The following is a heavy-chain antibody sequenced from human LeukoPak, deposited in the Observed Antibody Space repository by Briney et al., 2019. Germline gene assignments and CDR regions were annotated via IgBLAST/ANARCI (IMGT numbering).Heavy chain of an antibody. CDR1: GFTFSNAW. Sequence: PGGSLRLSCAASGFTFSNAWMSWVRQAPGKGLEWVGRIKSKTDGGTTDYAAPVKGRFTISRDDSKNTLYLQMNSLKTEDTAVYYYTIYSSSWYGAIDYWGQGTLVTVSS. CDR3: TIYSSSWYGAIDY. J-gene: IGHJ4*02. V-gene: IGHV3-15*01. D-gene: IGHD6-13*01. CDR2: IKSKTDGGTT.